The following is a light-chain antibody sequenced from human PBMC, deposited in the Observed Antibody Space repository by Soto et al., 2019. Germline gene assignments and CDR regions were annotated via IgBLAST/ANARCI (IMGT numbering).Light chain of an antibody. Sequence: EILMTQSPATLSVSPGERATLSCRASQSVSSNLAWYQQKPGQAPRLLIYGASTRATGIPARFSGIGSGTEFTLTISSMKSEDFAVYYCQQRSNWPFFGQGTRLEIK. CDR3: QQRSNWPF. CDR1: QSVSSN. J-gene: IGKJ5*01. V-gene: IGKV3-15*01. CDR2: GAS.